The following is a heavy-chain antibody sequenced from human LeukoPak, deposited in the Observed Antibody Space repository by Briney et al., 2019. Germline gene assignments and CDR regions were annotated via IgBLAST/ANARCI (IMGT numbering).Heavy chain of an antibody. CDR2: TRNKANSYTT. CDR3: ARDLRGLSQWDAFDI. Sequence: GGSLRLSCVASGFTFSNAWMTWVRQAPGKGLEWVGRTRNKANSYTTEYAASVKGRFTISRDDSKNSLYLQMNSLKTEDTAVYYCARDLRGLSQWDAFDIWGQGTMATVSS. J-gene: IGHJ3*02. D-gene: IGHD6-19*01. V-gene: IGHV3-72*01. CDR1: GFTFSNAW.